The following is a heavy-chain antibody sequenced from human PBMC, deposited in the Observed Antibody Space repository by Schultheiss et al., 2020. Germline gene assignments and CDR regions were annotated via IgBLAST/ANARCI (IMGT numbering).Heavy chain of an antibody. V-gene: IGHV3-30*18. D-gene: IGHD3-10*01. Sequence: GGSLRLSCAASGFTFSSYGMHWVRQAPGKGLEWVAVISYDGSNKYYADSVKGRFTISRDNSKNTLYLQMNSLRAEDTAVYYCAKDLVRGSGSYYLVSSYFDYWGQGTLVTVSS. CDR3: AKDLVRGSGSYYLVSSYFDY. J-gene: IGHJ4*02. CDR2: ISYDGSNK. CDR1: GFTFSSYG.